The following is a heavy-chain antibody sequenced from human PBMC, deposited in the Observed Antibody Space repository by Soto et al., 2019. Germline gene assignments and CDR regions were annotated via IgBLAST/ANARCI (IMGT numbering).Heavy chain of an antibody. CDR3: ARSPGGVVTAMYYFDY. D-gene: IGHD2-21*02. J-gene: IGHJ4*02. V-gene: IGHV1-2*04. CDR1: GYTFTAYY. CDR2: INPNSGGT. Sequence: QVQLVQSGAEVKKPGASVKVSCKASGYTFTAYYMHWVRQAPGQGLEWMGWINPNSGGTNYAQKFQGWVTMTRDTSISHAYMELSRLRSDDTAVYYCARSPGGVVTAMYYFDYWGQGTLVTVSS.